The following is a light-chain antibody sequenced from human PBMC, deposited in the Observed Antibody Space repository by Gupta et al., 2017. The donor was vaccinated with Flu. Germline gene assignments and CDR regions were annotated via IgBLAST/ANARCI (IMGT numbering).Light chain of an antibody. CDR3: QQDNKWPFT. CDR1: QSVSSH. V-gene: IGKV3-15*01. CDR2: GAC. J-gene: IGKJ4*01. Sequence: PATLSVSPGERATLSCRASQSVSSHSAWYQQNPGQAPRLLMYGACTTATGLPARIRGSGSGTEFALTISTRQSEDVAIYYCQQDNKWPFTFGRGTKVDIK.